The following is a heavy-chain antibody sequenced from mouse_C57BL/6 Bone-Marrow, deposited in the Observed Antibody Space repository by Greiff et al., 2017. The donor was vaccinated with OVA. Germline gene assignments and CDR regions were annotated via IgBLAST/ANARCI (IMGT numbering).Heavy chain of an antibody. Sequence: DVKLVESGGGLVKPGGSLKLSCAASGFTFSSYTMSWVRQTPEKRLEWVATISGGGGNTYYPDSVKGRFTISRDNAKNTLYLQMSSLRSEDTALYYCARHQIYDGGFAYWGQGTLVTVSA. CDR1: GFTFSSYT. CDR3: ARHQIYDGGFAY. V-gene: IGHV5-9*01. CDR2: ISGGGGNT. D-gene: IGHD2-12*01. J-gene: IGHJ3*01.